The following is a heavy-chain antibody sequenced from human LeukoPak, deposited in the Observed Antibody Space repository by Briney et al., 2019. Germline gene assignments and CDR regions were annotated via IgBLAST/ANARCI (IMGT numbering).Heavy chain of an antibody. D-gene: IGHD2-2*01. CDR3: ARDQRYCSSSSCPWEPFDY. J-gene: IGHJ4*02. Sequence: GGSLRLSCAASGFTFSSYWMSWVRQAPGKGLEWVANIKQDGSEKYYVDSVKGRFTISRDNARNSLYLQMNSLRAEDTAVYYCARDQRYCSSSSCPWEPFDYWGQGTLVSVSS. V-gene: IGHV3-7*05. CDR1: GFTFSSYW. CDR2: IKQDGSEK.